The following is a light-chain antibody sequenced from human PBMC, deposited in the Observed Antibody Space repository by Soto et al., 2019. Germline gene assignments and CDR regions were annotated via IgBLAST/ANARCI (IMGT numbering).Light chain of an antibody. J-gene: IGLJ2*01. CDR1: SSNIGAGYD. CDR2: GNS. Sequence: QSVLTQPPSVSGAPGQRVTLSCTGSSSNIGAGYDVHWYRQLPGTAPKLLISGNSNRPSGVPDRFSGSKSGTSASLAITGLQADDEADYYCQSFDSSLSVVFGGGTKLTVL. V-gene: IGLV1-40*01. CDR3: QSFDSSLSVV.